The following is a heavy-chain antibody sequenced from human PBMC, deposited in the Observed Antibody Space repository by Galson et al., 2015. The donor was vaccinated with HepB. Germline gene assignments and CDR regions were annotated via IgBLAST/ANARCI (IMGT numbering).Heavy chain of an antibody. CDR1: GFTFSDYY. D-gene: IGHD2-15*01. CDR3: ARDTLVVVVAANYYGMDV. J-gene: IGHJ6*02. Sequence: SLRLSCAASGFTFSDYYMSWIRQAPGKGPEWASYISSSSSYTNYADSVKGRFTISRDNAKNSLYLQMNSLRAEDTAVYYCARDTLVVVVAANYYGMDVWGQGTTVTVSS. CDR2: ISSSSSYT. V-gene: IGHV3-11*06.